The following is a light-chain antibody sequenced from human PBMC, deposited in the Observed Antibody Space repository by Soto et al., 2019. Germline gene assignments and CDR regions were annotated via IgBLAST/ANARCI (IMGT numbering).Light chain of an antibody. Sequence: QSALTQPASVYGSPGQSITISCTGTSSDVGGYNYVSWYQQHPGKAPKLMIYEVSNRPSGVSNRFSGSKSGNTASLTISGLQAYYEDDYYCSSYTSSSTGVFGGGTKLTVL. V-gene: IGLV2-14*01. J-gene: IGLJ3*02. CDR2: EVS. CDR1: SSDVGGYNY. CDR3: SSYTSSSTGV.